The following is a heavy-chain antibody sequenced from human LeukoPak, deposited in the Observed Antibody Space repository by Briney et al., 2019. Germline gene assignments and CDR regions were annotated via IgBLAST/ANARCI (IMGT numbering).Heavy chain of an antibody. CDR3: ARLRGIAVAGPIDY. V-gene: IGHV1-69*04. D-gene: IGHD6-19*01. CDR2: IIPILGIA. Sequence: ASVKVSCKASGYTFTSYDLNWVRQAPGQGLEWMGRIIPILGIANYAQKFQGRVTITADKSTSTAYMELSSLRSEDTAVYYCARLRGIAVAGPIDYWGQGTLVTVSS. CDR1: GYTFTSYD. J-gene: IGHJ4*02.